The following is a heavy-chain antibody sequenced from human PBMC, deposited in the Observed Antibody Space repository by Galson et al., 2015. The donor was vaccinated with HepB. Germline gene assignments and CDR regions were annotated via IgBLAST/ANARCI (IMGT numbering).Heavy chain of an antibody. CDR3: ARDGVDYGSGGDWFDP. CDR2: ISGSGGST. D-gene: IGHD3-10*01. V-gene: IGHV3-23*01. J-gene: IGHJ5*02. CDR1: GFTFSSYA. Sequence: SLRLSCAASGFTFSSYAMSWVRQAPGKGLEWVSAISGSGGSTYYADSVKGRFTISRDNSKNTLYLQMNSLRAEDTAVYYCARDGVDYGSGGDWFDPWGQGTLVTVSS.